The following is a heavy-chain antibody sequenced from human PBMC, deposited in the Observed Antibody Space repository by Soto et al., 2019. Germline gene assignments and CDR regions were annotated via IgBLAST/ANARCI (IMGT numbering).Heavy chain of an antibody. V-gene: IGHV4-30-4*01. CDR1: GGSISSGDYY. CDR2: ISYSGST. CDR3: ARDVNGSYYGWYCHL. D-gene: IGHD1-26*01. Sequence: QVQLQESGPGLVKPSQTLSLTCTVSGGSISSGDYYWRWIRQPPGKCLEWIGYISYSGSTYYNPSLTIRITISVDTSKIQCSLKVSSVTDADTTVYYCARDVNGSYYGWYCHLWGRDILVTVSS. J-gene: IGHJ2*01.